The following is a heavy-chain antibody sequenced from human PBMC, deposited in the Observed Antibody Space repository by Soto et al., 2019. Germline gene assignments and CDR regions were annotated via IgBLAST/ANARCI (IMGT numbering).Heavy chain of an antibody. Sequence: GGSLRLSCAASGFTFSGYTMKWVRQAPGKGLEWVSSITSGSSYIYYADSVKGRFTISRDNAKNSLYLQINSLRAEDTAMYYCARSSFDYWGQGTLVTVSS. CDR3: ARSSFDY. V-gene: IGHV3-21*01. CDR1: GFTFSGYT. CDR2: ITSGSSYI. J-gene: IGHJ4*02.